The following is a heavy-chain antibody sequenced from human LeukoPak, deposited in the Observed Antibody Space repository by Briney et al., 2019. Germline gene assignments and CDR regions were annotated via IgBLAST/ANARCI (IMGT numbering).Heavy chain of an antibody. CDR2: INNNGDST. CDR3: ARDGGYSSACFDN. J-gene: IGHJ4*02. D-gene: IGHD6-25*01. V-gene: IGHV3-64*01. Sequence: GGSLRLSCVASGFTFNRFAMHWVSQAPGKGREYGSPINNNGDSTYYAKSVKGRFTISRDNSKNTLYLQMGSLRTEDMAVYYCARDGGYSSACFDNWGQGTLVTVSS. CDR1: GFTFNRFA.